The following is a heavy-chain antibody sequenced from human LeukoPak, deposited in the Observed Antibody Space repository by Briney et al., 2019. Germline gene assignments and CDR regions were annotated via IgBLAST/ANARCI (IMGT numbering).Heavy chain of an antibody. V-gene: IGHV3-33*01. J-gene: IGHJ5*02. CDR1: GFTFSSYG. CDR3: ARDEGAVTTEGWFDP. CDR2: IWYDGSNK. Sequence: QAGRSLRLSCAASGFTFSSYGMHWVRQAPGKGLGWVAVIWYDGSNKYYADSGKGRFTISRDNSKNTLYLQMNSLRAEDTAVYYCARDEGAVTTEGWFDPWGQGTLVTVSS. D-gene: IGHD4-17*01.